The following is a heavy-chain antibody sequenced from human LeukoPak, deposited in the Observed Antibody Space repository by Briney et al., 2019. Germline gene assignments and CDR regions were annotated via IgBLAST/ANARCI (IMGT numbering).Heavy chain of an antibody. CDR3: AGRPTGYSSGYIH. Sequence: GGSLRLSCVASGITFSNYAVSWVRPAPEKGLDWVSVISGSAHKIRYADSVKGRFTISRDNSENIVYLQVNNLRVEDTAVYYCAGRPTGYSSGYIHWGQGTLVTVSS. V-gene: IGHV3-23*01. CDR2: ISGSAHKI. D-gene: IGHD5-18*01. CDR1: GITFSNYA. J-gene: IGHJ4*02.